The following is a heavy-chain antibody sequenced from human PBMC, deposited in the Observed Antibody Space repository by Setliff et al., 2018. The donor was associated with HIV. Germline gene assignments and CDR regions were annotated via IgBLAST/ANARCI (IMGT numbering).Heavy chain of an antibody. V-gene: IGHV3-48*01. CDR1: GFTFSSYS. CDR3: TRDPVGAVLSYFDY. D-gene: IGHD1-26*01. CDR2: ISGNSGTK. Sequence: GGSLRLSCAASGFTFSSYSMNWVRQAPGKGLEWLSYISGNSGTKYYADSAKGRFTISRDNAKNSLYLQMNSLRAEDMAIYYCTRDPVGAVLSYFDYWGQGSLVTVSS. J-gene: IGHJ4*02.